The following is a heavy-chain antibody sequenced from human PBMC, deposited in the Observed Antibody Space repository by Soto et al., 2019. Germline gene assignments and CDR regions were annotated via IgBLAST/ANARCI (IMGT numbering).Heavy chain of an antibody. CDR3: ARAAMGGSSWPFDY. V-gene: IGHV4-4*02. CDR2: IYHSGST. Sequence: TSETLCLPCGVSGGSIRSSNWWSWVRQPPGKGLEWIGEIYHSGSTNYNPSLKSRVTISVDKSKNQFSLKLSSVTAADTAVYYCARAAMGGSSWPFDYWGQGTLVTVSS. D-gene: IGHD6-13*01. J-gene: IGHJ4*02. CDR1: GGSIRSSNW.